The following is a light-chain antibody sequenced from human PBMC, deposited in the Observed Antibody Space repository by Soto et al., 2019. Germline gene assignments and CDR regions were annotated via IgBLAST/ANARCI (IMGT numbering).Light chain of an antibody. CDR1: QSVSSTK. CDR3: QQYGTSPIT. V-gene: IGKV3-20*01. Sequence: EIVLTQSPGTLSLSPGERATLSCRASQSVSSTKLAWYQQRPGQAPRLLIYDASSRATGIPDRFSGSGSGADFTLTISRLEPEDFAVYSCQQYGTSPITFGQGTRLEIK. CDR2: DAS. J-gene: IGKJ5*01.